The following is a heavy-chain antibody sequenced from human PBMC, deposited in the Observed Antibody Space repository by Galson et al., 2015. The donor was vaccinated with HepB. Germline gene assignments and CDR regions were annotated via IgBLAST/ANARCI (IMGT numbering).Heavy chain of an antibody. CDR2: IAGSGSIT. D-gene: IGHD2-2*01. V-gene: IGHV3-23*01. CDR1: GFTINTYP. Sequence: SLRLSCAASGFTINTYPMTWVRQAPGKGLEWVSGIAGSGSITYYADSVKGRVTVSRDNSKNTLYLQMNSLRPEDTAVYYCAKAREYGDFAYWGQGTLVTVSS. J-gene: IGHJ4*02. CDR3: AKAREYGDFAY.